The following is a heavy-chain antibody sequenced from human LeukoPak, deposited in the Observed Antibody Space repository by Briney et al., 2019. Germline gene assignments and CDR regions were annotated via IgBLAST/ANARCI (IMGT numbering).Heavy chain of an antibody. CDR3: TTDQRITVFGVVVNDHGAFDI. CDR2: IKIKTDGGTT. J-gene: IGHJ3*02. D-gene: IGHD3-3*01. CDR1: GVTFSNAW. Sequence: PGGSLRLSCAASGVTFSNAWMNWVRQAPGKGLEWVGRIKIKTDGGTTDYAGPVKGRFTISRDDSNNKLYLQLNSLKTEDTAVYYCTTDQRITVFGVVVNDHGAFDIWGQGTMVTVSS. V-gene: IGHV3-15*07.